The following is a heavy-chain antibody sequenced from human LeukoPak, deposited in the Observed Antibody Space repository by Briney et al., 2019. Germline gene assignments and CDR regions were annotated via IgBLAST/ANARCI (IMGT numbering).Heavy chain of an antibody. V-gene: IGHV3-66*02. CDR3: ARGVVGPSTWFDP. Sequence: GGSLRISCAASGLTVSSSYLSWVRQAPGKGLECVSLIYSGGDTSYADSVKGRFTISRDNSKNTLYLQMNSLRVEDTAVYYCARGVVGPSTWFDPWGQGTLVTVSS. CDR1: GLTVSSSY. J-gene: IGHJ5*02. D-gene: IGHD1-26*01. CDR2: IYSGGDT.